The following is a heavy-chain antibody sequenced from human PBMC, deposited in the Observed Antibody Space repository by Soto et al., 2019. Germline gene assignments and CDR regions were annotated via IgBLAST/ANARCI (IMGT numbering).Heavy chain of an antibody. CDR1: GGTFSSYA. V-gene: IGHV1-69*13. CDR3: ARVSVAVAGTKGENY. J-gene: IGHJ4*02. D-gene: IGHD6-19*01. Sequence: SVKVSCKASGGTFSSYAISWVRQAPGQGLEWMGGIIPIFGTANYAQKFQGRVTITADESTSTAYMELSSLRSEDTAVYYCARVSVAVAGTKGENYWGQGTLVTVSS. CDR2: IIPIFGTA.